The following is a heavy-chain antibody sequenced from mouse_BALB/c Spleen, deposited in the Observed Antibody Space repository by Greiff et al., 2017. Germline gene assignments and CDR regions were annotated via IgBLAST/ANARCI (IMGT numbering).Heavy chain of an antibody. J-gene: IGHJ3*01. V-gene: IGHV1-69*02. Sequence: QVQLQQPGAELVRPGASVKLSCKASGYTFTSYWINWVKQRPGQGLEWIGNIYPSDSYTNYNQKFKDKATLTVDKSSSTAYMQLSSPTSEDSAVYYCRKKEIAYWGQGTLVTVSA. CDR2: IYPSDSYT. CDR3: RKKEIAY. CDR1: GYTFTSYW.